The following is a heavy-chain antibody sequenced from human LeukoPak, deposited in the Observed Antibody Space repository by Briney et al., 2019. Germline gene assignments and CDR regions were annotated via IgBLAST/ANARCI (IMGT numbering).Heavy chain of an antibody. CDR1: GYTFTGYY. D-gene: IGHD3-10*01. CDR3: ARGWFGELMPDY. V-gene: IGHV1-2*02. J-gene: IGHJ4*02. CDR2: INPNSGGT. Sequence: ASVKVSCKASGYTFTGYYMHWVRQAPGQGLEWMGWINPNSGGTNYAQKLQGRVTMTRDTSISTAYMELSRLRSDDTAVYYCARGWFGELMPDYWGQGTLVTVSS.